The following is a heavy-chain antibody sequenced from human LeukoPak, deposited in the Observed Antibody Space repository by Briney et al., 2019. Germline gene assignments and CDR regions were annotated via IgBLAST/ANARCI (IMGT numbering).Heavy chain of an antibody. D-gene: IGHD3-3*01. V-gene: IGHV4-34*01. Sequence: SETLSLPCAVYGGSFSGYYWSWIRQPPGKGLEWIGEVNHSGSTNYNPSLKSRVTISVDTSKNQFSLKLSSVIAADTAVYYCARGGYDFWSSYYYYYYYYMDVWGKGTTVTVSS. CDR3: ARGGYDFWSSYYYYYYYYMDV. CDR2: VNHSGST. J-gene: IGHJ6*03. CDR1: GGSFSGYY.